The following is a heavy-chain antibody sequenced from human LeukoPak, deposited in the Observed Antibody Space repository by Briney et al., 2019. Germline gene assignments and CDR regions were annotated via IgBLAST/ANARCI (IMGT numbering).Heavy chain of an antibody. Sequence: GGSLRLSCTASGFTFSSYGMHWVRQAPGKGLEWVAVISYDGSNKYYADSVKGRFTISRDNSKNTLYLQMNSLRAEDTAVYYCAREGPYGDNDYYYGMDVWGQGTTVTVSS. CDR2: ISYDGSNK. D-gene: IGHD4-17*01. J-gene: IGHJ6*02. CDR3: AREGPYGDNDYYYGMDV. CDR1: GFTFSSYG. V-gene: IGHV3-30*03.